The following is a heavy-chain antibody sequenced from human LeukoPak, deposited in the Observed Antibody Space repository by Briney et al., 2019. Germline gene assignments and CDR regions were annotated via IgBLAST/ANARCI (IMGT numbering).Heavy chain of an antibody. J-gene: IGHJ4*02. CDR1: GGSISSYY. V-gene: IGHV4-59*01. D-gene: IGHD6-19*01. CDR3: ARYSSGWYSLYYFDY. CDR2: IYYSGGT. Sequence: SETLSLTCTVSGGSISSYYWSWIRQPPGKGLEWIGYIYYSGGTNYNPSLKSRVTISVDTSKNQFSLKLSSVTAADTAVYYCARYSSGWYSLYYFDYWGQGTLVTVSS.